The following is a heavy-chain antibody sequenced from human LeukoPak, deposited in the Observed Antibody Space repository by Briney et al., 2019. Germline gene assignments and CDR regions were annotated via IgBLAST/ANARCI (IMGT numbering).Heavy chain of an antibody. CDR1: GGTFSSYA. CDR3: AGTYDSRNGYFDY. J-gene: IGHJ4*02. CDR2: IIPIFGTA. V-gene: IGHV1-69*01. Sequence: GSSVKVSCKASGGTFSSYAISWVRQAPGQGLEWMGGIIPIFGTANCAQKFQGRVTITADESTSTAYMELSSLRSEDTAVYYCAGTYDSRNGYFDYWGQGTLVTVSS. D-gene: IGHD3-22*01.